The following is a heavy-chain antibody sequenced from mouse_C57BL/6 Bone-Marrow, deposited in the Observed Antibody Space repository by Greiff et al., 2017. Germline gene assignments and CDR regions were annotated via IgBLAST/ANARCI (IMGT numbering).Heavy chain of an antibody. CDR3: ARNRYYYCSPWIAY. V-gene: IGHV1-81*01. Sequence: QVQLQQSGAELARPGASVKLSCKASGYTFTSYGISWVKQRTGQGLEWIGEIYPRSGNTYYNEKFKGKATLTVDKSYSTAYIELRSLSYEDSAVYFCARNRYYYCSPWIAYWGQGTLVTVSA. D-gene: IGHD1-1*01. CDR1: GYTFTSYG. CDR2: IYPRSGNT. J-gene: IGHJ3*01.